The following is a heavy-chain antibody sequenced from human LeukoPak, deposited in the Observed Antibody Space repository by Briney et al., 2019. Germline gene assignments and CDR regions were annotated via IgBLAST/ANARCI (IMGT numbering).Heavy chain of an antibody. D-gene: IGHD2-2*01. CDR2: IYSGGST. Sequence: GGSLRLSCAASGFTVSSNYMSWVRQAPGKGLEWVSVIYSGGSTYYADSVKGRLTISRDNSKSTLYVQMNSLRAEDTAVYYCAIVVAARQGTIDPWGQGTLVTISS. CDR3: AIVVAARQGTIDP. V-gene: IGHV3-53*01. J-gene: IGHJ5*02. CDR1: GFTVSSNY.